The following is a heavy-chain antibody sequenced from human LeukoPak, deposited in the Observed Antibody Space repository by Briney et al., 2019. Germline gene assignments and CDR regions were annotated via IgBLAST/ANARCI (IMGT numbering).Heavy chain of an antibody. V-gene: IGHV3-33*01. CDR3: ERGIEYSSGWYDAFDI. CDR2: IWYDGSNK. D-gene: IGHD6-19*01. J-gene: IGHJ3*02. CDR1: GFTFSSYG. Sequence: GGSLRLSCAASGFTFSSYGMHWVRQAPGKGLEWVAVIWYDGSNKYYADSVKGRFTISRDNSKNTLYLQMNSLRAEDTAVYYCERGIEYSSGWYDAFDIWGQGTMVTVSS.